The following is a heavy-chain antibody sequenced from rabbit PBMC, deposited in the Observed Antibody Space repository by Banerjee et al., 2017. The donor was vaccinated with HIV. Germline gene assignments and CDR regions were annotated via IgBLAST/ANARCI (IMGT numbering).Heavy chain of an antibody. J-gene: IGHJ4*01. Sequence: QEHLEESGGDLVKPEGSLTLTCTASGFSFSSNYWICWVRQAPGKGLEWIACIYARNSGASYYASWAKGRFTISKTSSTTVTLQMTSLTAADTATYFCARDLSGPDNSIAYYFSLWGPGTLVTVS. CDR2: IYARNSGAS. D-gene: IGHD7-1*01. CDR3: ARDLSGPDNSIAYYFSL. CDR1: GFSFSSNYW. V-gene: IGHV1S45*01.